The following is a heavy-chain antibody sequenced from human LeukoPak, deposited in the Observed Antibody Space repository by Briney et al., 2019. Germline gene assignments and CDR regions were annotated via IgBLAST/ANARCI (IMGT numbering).Heavy chain of an antibody. CDR2: ISGSGGRT. CDR3: AKDYYDSSGYYGYFDY. D-gene: IGHD3-22*01. CDR1: GFTFSSYG. J-gene: IGHJ4*02. V-gene: IGHV3-23*01. Sequence: GGSLRLSCAASGFTFSSYGMSWVRQAPGKGLEGVSVISGSGGRTYSADSVKGRFTISRDNSKNTLYLQMNSLRAEDTAVYYCAKDYYDSSGYYGYFDYWGQGTLVTVSS.